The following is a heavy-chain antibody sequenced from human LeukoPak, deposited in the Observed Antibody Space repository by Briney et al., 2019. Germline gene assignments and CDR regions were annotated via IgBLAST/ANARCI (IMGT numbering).Heavy chain of an antibody. CDR1: GDSVSSNSVT. Sequence: SQTLSLTCALSGDSVSSNSVTWNWVRQSPSRGLEWLGRTYYRSTWYNDYAVSVRGRITVNPDTSKNQFSLHLNSVTPEDTAVYYCARRLSQYDCFDPWGQGILVTVSS. CDR2: TYYRSTWYN. CDR3: ARRLSQYDCFDP. D-gene: IGHD2-2*01. V-gene: IGHV6-1*01. J-gene: IGHJ5*02.